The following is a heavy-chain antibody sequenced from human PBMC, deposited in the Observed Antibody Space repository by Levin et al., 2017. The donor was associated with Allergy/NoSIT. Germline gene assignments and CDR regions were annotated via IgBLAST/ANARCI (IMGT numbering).Heavy chain of an antibody. CDR1: GFSLSTYS. Sequence: PGGSLRLSCVGSGFSLSTYSMNWVRQAPGKGLEWVSSISSSGDYIDYADSVKGRFTISRDNAKNSLFLQMNSLRAEDTAVYYCARGQTIITTLWFDYWGQGALVTVSS. CDR2: ISSSGDYI. V-gene: IGHV3-21*01. CDR3: ARGQTIITTLWFDY. J-gene: IGHJ4*02. D-gene: IGHD4-11*01.